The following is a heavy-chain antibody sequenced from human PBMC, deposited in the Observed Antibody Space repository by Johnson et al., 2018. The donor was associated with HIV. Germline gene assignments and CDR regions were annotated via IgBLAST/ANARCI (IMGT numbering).Heavy chain of an antibody. CDR3: EKGGSYAPLDAFDL. Sequence: VHLVESGGGVVQPGRSLRLSCAASGFTFNAYAMSWVRQVPGTGLAWVANINLDGSEKFYVDSVTGRFTIFRDNAENSLFLQMDSLRSEDTAVYYCEKGGSYAPLDAFDLWGQGTMVTVSS. D-gene: IGHD1-26*01. CDR2: INLDGSEK. CDR1: GFTFNAYA. V-gene: IGHV3-7*03. J-gene: IGHJ3*01.